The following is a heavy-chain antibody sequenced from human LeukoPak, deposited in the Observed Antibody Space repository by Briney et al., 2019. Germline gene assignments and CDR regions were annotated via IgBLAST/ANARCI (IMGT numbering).Heavy chain of an antibody. J-gene: IGHJ4*02. V-gene: IGHV1-18*01. CDR3: ARDRGWGNYYDSSGYYLSGPTY. CDR2: ISAYNGNT. D-gene: IGHD3-22*01. Sequence: ASVKVSCKACGYTFTSYGISWVRQAPGQGLEWMGWISAYNGNTNYAQKLQGRVTMTTDTSTSTAYMELRSLRSDDTAVYYCARDRGWGNYYDSSGYYLSGPTYWGQGTLVTVSS. CDR1: GYTFTSYG.